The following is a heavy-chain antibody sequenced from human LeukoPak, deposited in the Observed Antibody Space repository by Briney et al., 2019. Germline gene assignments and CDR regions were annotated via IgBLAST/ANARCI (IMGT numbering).Heavy chain of an antibody. D-gene: IGHD6-19*01. V-gene: IGHV3-30*18. Sequence: PGRSLRLSCAASGFTFSSYGMHWVRQAPGKGLEWVAVISYDGSNKYYADSVKGRFNISRDNSKNTLYLQMNSLRAEDTAVYYCAKDQEGIAVAVVYYYYGMAVWGQGTTVTVSS. CDR3: AKDQEGIAVAVVYYYYGMAV. CDR1: GFTFSSYG. CDR2: ISYDGSNK. J-gene: IGHJ6*02.